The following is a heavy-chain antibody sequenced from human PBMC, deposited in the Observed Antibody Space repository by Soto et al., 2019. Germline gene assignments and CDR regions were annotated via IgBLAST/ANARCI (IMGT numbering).Heavy chain of an antibody. CDR3: ARGGRQQLLVRQYFQH. CDR2: INHSGST. D-gene: IGHD6-13*01. Sequence: SETLSLTCAVYGGSFSNYYWSWIRQPPGKGLEWIGEINHSGSTNYNPSLKSRVTISVDTSKNQFSLNLSSVTAADTAVYYCARGGRQQLLVRQYFQHWGQGTLVTVSS. V-gene: IGHV4-34*01. J-gene: IGHJ1*01. CDR1: GGSFSNYY.